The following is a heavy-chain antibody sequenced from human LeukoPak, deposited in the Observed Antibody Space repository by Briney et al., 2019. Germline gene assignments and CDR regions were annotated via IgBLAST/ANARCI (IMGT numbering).Heavy chain of an antibody. D-gene: IGHD2-8*01. CDR2: SRNKANNYTT. CDR3: VRSEKYDPDY. J-gene: IGHJ4*02. V-gene: IGHV3-72*01. CDR1: GFTFSDHY. Sequence: GGSLRLSCAASGFTFSDHYMDWVRQAPGKGLEWVGRSRNKANNYTTEYAASVKGRFTISRDDSKNSLFLQMTSLKTEDTAVYYCVRSEKYDPDYWGQGTLVTVSS.